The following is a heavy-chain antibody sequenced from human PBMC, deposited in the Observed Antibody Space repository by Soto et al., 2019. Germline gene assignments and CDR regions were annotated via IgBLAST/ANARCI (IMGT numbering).Heavy chain of an antibody. Sequence: EVQLVESGGGLVQPGRSLRLSCAASGFTFDDYAMHWVRQAPGKGLEWVSGISWNSGSIGYADSVKGRFTISRDNAKNALYLQMNSLRAEDTALDYCAKGPSTGQYYYYMDVWGKGTTVTVSS. J-gene: IGHJ6*03. D-gene: IGHD3-9*01. CDR2: ISWNSGSI. V-gene: IGHV3-9*01. CDR3: AKGPSTGQYYYYMDV. CDR1: GFTFDDYA.